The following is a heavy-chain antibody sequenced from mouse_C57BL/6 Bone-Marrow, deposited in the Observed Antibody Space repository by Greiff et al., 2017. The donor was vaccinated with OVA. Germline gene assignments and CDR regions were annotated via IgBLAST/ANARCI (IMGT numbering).Heavy chain of an antibody. CDR1: GFNIKDYY. CDR3: ARDGYYVDY. CDR2: IDPEDDET. J-gene: IGHJ2*01. Sequence: EVQLQQSGAELVKPGASVKLSCTASGFNIKDYYMPWVKQRTEQGLEWIGRIDPEDDETKYAPKFQGKATITANTSSNTAYLQLSSLTSEDTAVYYCARDGYYVDYWGQGTALTVSS. V-gene: IGHV14-2*01. D-gene: IGHD2-3*01.